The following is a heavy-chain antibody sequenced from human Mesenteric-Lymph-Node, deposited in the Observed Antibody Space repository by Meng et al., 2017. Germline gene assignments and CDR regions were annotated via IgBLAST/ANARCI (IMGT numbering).Heavy chain of an antibody. Sequence: SLKISCAASGFTFSSYGMHWVRQAPGKGLEWVAVIWYDGSNKYYADSVKGRFTISRDNSKNIVYLQIDSLRAEDTAVYYCGRGGYGTHHGFDIWGQGTRV. CDR1: GFTFSSYG. V-gene: IGHV3-33*01. CDR2: IWYDGSNK. D-gene: IGHD5-12*01. J-gene: IGHJ3*02. CDR3: GRGGYGTHHGFDI.